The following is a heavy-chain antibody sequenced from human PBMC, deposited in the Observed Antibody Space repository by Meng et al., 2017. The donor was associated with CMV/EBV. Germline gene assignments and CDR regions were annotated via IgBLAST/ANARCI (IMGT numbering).Heavy chain of an antibody. CDR3: ARGYYGSGSYFPSFDY. J-gene: IGHJ4*02. CDR1: GFTFSSYS. CDR2: ISSSSSYI. D-gene: IGHD3-10*01. Sequence: GESLKISCAASGFTFSSYSMNWVRQAPGKGLEWVSSISSSSSYIYYADSVKGRFTISRDNAKNSLYLQMNSLRAVDTAVYYCARGYYGSGSYFPSFDYWGQGTLVTVSS. V-gene: IGHV3-21*01.